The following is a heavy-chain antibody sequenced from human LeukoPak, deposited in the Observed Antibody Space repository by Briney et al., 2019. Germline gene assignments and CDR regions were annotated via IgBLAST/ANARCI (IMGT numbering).Heavy chain of an antibody. V-gene: IGHV4-59*01. CDR3: AREGDYGDYDY. Sequence: KSPETLSLTCTVSAGSISRYYWSWIRQPPGKGLEWIGYIYYSGSTNYNPSLKSRVTISVDTSKNQFSLKLSSVTAADTAVYYCAREGDYGDYDYWGQGTLVTVSS. D-gene: IGHD4-17*01. J-gene: IGHJ4*02. CDR1: AGSISRYY. CDR2: IYYSGST.